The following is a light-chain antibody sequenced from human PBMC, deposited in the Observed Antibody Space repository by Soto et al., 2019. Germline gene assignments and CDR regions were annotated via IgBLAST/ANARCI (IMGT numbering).Light chain of an antibody. J-gene: IGLJ3*02. Sequence: QAALTQPPSASGSPGQSVTISCTGTSSDVGYYNYVSWYQQHPGKAPKLIIYEVTKRPSGVPDRFSGSKSDNTASLTVSGLQAEDEADYYCSSYANSISLLFGGGTKLTVL. CDR1: SSDVGYYNY. CDR3: SSYANSISLL. V-gene: IGLV2-8*01. CDR2: EVT.